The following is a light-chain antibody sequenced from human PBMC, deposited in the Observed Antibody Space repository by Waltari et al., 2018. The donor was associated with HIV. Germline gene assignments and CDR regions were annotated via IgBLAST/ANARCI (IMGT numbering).Light chain of an antibody. J-gene: IGKJ3*01. Sequence: DIKMTQSPSSLSASVGARVSITCRASQRISRYLNWYRQKPGAAPELLIYAASSLQRGVPSRFSGSGSGTDFTLTISALQPEDFATYYCQQSYSPTFTFGPGTKVDFK. V-gene: IGKV1-39*01. CDR2: AAS. CDR3: QQSYSPTFT. CDR1: QRISRY.